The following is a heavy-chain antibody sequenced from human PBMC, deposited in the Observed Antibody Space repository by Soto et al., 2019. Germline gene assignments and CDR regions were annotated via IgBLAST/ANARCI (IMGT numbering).Heavy chain of an antibody. V-gene: IGHV3-23*01. D-gene: IGHD4-17*01. J-gene: IGHJ6*03. CDR2: ISGSGGGT. CDR1: GFTFSSYA. Sequence: PGGSLRLSCAASGFTFSSYAISWVRQAPGKGLEWVSAISGSGGGTYYADSVRGRFTSSRDISKSTLYLQMNSLRAEDTALYYCAKAYGDYSYYYMDVWGKGTTVTVSS. CDR3: AKAYGDYSYYYMDV.